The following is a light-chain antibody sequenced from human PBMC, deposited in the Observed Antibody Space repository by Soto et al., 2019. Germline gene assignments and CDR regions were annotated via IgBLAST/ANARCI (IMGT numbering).Light chain of an antibody. CDR3: TSYAASDNPLL. CDR1: SNDIGEYHY. J-gene: IGLJ2*01. Sequence: QSALTQPPSASGSPGQSVTIPCTGTSNDIGEYHYVSWYQQHPGKAPKLMIYEVTQRPSGVPHRFSGSKSGNTASLTVSGLQPEDEADYYCTSYAASDNPLLFGGGTKLTVL. CDR2: EVT. V-gene: IGLV2-8*01.